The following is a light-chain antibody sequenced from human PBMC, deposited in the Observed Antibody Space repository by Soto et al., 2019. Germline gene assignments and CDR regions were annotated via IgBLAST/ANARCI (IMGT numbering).Light chain of an antibody. CDR2: DAS. Sequence: ILLTQSPAPQSVSPGERATLSCGVQHGGRSYLAWYQQKPGQAPRLVIYDASTRATGIPDRFIGSVSGTDFTLTIGSLEPEDFAVYFCQQYNEWPPFTFGQGTRLEIK. J-gene: IGKJ5*01. CDR3: QQYNEWPPFT. V-gene: IGKV3-15*01. CDR1: HGGRSY.